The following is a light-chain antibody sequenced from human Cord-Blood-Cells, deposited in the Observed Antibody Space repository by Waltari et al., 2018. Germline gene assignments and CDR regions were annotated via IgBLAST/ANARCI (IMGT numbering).Light chain of an antibody. Sequence: QSALTQPASVSGSPGPSITISCTGTSSDVGGYNYVSWYQQHPGKAPKLMIYDVSNRPSGVSNRFSGSKSGNPASLTISGLQAEDEADYYCSSYTSSSTLVFGGGTKLTVL. CDR3: SSYTSSSTLV. CDR1: SSDVGGYNY. V-gene: IGLV2-14*01. J-gene: IGLJ2*01. CDR2: DVS.